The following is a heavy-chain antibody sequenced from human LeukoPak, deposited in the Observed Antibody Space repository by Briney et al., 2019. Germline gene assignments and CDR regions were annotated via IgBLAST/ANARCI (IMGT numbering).Heavy chain of an antibody. Sequence: PGGSLRLSCAASGFTFSSYTMNWVRQAPGKGLEWVSSISSSRTYIYYADSVKGRFTISRDNAKNSLNLQMNSLRAEDTAVYYCARSPPYYFDYWGQGTLVTVSS. CDR1: GFTFSSYT. J-gene: IGHJ4*02. CDR3: ARSPPYYFDY. V-gene: IGHV3-21*04. CDR2: ISSSRTYI.